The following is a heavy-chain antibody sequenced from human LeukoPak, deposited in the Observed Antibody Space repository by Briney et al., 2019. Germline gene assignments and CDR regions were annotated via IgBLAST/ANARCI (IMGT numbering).Heavy chain of an antibody. CDR3: ARHLGSGWSPYYFDY. CDR1: GYSFTSYW. J-gene: IGHJ4*02. D-gene: IGHD6-19*01. V-gene: IGHV5-51*01. Sequence: GASLQISCKGSGYSFTSYWIGWVRQMPGKGLEWMGIIHPGDSDTRYSPSFQGQVTISADKSTSTAYLQWSSLKASDTAMYYCARHLGSGWSPYYFDYWGQGTLVSVSS. CDR2: IHPGDSDT.